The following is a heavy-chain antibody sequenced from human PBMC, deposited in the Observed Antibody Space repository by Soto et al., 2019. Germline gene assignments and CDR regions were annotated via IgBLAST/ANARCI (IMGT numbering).Heavy chain of an antibody. CDR2: ISYDGSNK. Sequence: GGSLRLSCAASGFTFSSYGMHWVRQAPGKGLEWVAVISYDGSNKYYADSVKGRFTISRDNSKNTLYLQMNSLRAEDTAVYYCAKRYDADNAFDIWGQGTMVTVSS. D-gene: IGHD5-12*01. J-gene: IGHJ3*02. CDR3: AKRYDADNAFDI. CDR1: GFTFSSYG. V-gene: IGHV3-30*18.